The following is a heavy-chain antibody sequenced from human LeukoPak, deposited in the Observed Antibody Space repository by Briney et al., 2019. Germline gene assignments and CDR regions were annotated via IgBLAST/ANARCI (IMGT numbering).Heavy chain of an antibody. Sequence: GGSLRLSCAASGFTFSSLAMRWARHAPGEGREWVSAISGSGGSTYYADSVKGRLTISRDNSKNTLYMQMNSLRAEDTAVYDCARPWCSGGSCYSNPNIYFGFWGQGTLVTVSS. V-gene: IGHV3-23*01. CDR2: ISGSGGST. J-gene: IGHJ4*02. D-gene: IGHD2-15*01. CDR1: GFTFSSLA. CDR3: ARPWCSGGSCYSNPNIYFGF.